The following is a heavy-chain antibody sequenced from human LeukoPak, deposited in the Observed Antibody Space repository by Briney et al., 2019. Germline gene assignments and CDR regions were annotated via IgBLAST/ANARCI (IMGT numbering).Heavy chain of an antibody. V-gene: IGHV3-74*01. D-gene: IGHD4-23*01. J-gene: IGHJ4*03. CDR1: GFTFSSFW. CDR3: ARDEDYGGNLGYFDY. Sequence: GWSLLISCAASGFTFSSFWIHWVRQVPGKGLVWVSRINSDGFSTSYADSVKGRFTISRDNAKNSLYLQMNSLRAEDTAVYYCARDEDYGGNLGYFDYWWQGTLGTVSS. CDR2: INSDGFST.